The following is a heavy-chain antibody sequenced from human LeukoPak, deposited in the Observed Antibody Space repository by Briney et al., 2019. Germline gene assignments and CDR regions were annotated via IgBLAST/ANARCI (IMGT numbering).Heavy chain of an antibody. CDR3: ARRATYYDILAGYHTYYFDY. CDR1: GGSLSGYY. J-gene: IGHJ4*02. V-gene: IGHV4-34*01. Sequence: PSETLSLTCAVYGGSLSGYYWSWIRQPPGKGLEWIGEINHSGSTNYNPSLKSRVTISVDTSKNQFSLKLSSVTAADTAVYYCARRATYYDILAGYHTYYFDYWGQGTLVTVSS. D-gene: IGHD3-9*01. CDR2: INHSGST.